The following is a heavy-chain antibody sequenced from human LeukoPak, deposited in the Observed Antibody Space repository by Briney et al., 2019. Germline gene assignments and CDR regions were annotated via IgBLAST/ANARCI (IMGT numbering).Heavy chain of an antibody. D-gene: IGHD3-22*01. J-gene: IGHJ5*02. CDR3: ARTAREFNYDYKWFDL. V-gene: IGHV3-11*01. CDR1: GLTFSDSY. CDR2: ISSSGSTK. Sequence: GRSLRLSCAAAGLTFSDSYMSSIHQAPRKGLEWISYISSSGSTKYYADSVKGRFTISRDNAKNSLFLQMNSLRAEDTAVYYCARTAREFNYDYKWFDLWGQGTLVTVSS.